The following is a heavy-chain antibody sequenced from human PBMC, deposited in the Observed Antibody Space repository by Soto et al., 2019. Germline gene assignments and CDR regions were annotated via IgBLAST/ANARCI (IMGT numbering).Heavy chain of an antibody. CDR3: ARGSPRLLTFRHWFDP. V-gene: IGHV4-34*01. CDR2: INHSGST. D-gene: IGHD3-16*01. J-gene: IGHJ5*02. CDR1: GGSFSGYY. Sequence: SETLSLTCAVYGGSFSGYYWSWIRQPPGKGLEWIGEINHSGSTNYNPSLKSRVTISVDTSKNQFSLKLSSVTAADTAVYYCARGSPRLLTFRHWFDPWGQGTLVTVS.